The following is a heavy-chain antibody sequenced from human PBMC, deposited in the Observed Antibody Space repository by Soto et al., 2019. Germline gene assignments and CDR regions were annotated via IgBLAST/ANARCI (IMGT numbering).Heavy chain of an antibody. V-gene: IGHV3-30-3*01. D-gene: IGHD2-15*01. CDR1: GFPFSSYA. Sequence: QVQLVESGGGVVQPGRSLRLSCAASGFPFSSYAMHWVRQAPGKGLAWVAVISYDGSNKYYADSVKGRFTISRDNSKNTLYLQMNSLRAEDTAVYYCARDCGSIVVVVAATLDPWGQGTLVTVSS. CDR2: ISYDGSNK. CDR3: ARDCGSIVVVVAATLDP. J-gene: IGHJ5*02.